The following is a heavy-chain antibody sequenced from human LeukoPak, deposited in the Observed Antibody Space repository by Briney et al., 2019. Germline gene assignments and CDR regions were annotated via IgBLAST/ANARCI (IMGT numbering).Heavy chain of an antibody. D-gene: IGHD1-26*01. CDR2: ISSSSSYI. V-gene: IGHV3-21*01. CDR1: GFTFSSYS. CDR3: ARAGSGSYAFDY. J-gene: IGHJ4*02. Sequence: GGSLRLSCAASGFTFSSYSMNWVRQAPGKGLEWVSSISSSSSYIYYADSVKGRFTISRDNAKNSLYLQMNSLRAEDTAVYYCARAGSGSYAFDYWGQGTLVTVSS.